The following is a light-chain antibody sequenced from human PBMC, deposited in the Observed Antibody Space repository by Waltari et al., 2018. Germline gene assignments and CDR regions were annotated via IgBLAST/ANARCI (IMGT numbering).Light chain of an antibody. CDR1: SSSIGARYD. CDR3: QSYDSSLSGGV. Sequence: QSVLTQPPSVSGAPGQRVTISCTGSSSSIGARYDVHWYQQLPGTAPKLLIYGNSNRPSGVPDRFSCSKSGTSASLAITGLQAEDDADYYCQSYDSSLSGGVFGGGTKLTVL. J-gene: IGLJ2*01. V-gene: IGLV1-40*01. CDR2: GNS.